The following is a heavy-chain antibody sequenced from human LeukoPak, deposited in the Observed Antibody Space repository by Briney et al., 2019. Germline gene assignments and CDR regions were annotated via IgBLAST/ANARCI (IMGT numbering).Heavy chain of an antibody. J-gene: IGHJ2*01. CDR1: GVSIYDNY. V-gene: IGHV4-59*01. CDR2: VYSNGNT. Sequence: SETLSLSCTVSGVSIYDNYMTWIRQPPGKGLEWIGYVYSNGNTNYSPSLKSRVTMSIETSRSQFSLTVTSVTAADTAVYYCASGTFDGPLYGTYWYFHFWGRGTLVTVSS. D-gene: IGHD1-14*01. CDR3: ASGTFDGPLYGTYWYFHF.